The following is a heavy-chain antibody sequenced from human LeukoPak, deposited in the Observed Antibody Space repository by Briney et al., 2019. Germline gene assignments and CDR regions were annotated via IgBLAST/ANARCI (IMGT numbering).Heavy chain of an antibody. CDR2: IKQDGSEK. D-gene: IGHD2-15*01. CDR1: GFTFSSYW. CDR3: ARRYCSGGSCYADAFDI. V-gene: IGHV3-7*01. J-gene: IGHJ3*02. Sequence: PGGSLRLSCAASGFTFSSYWMSWVRQAPGKGLEWVANIKQDGSEKYYVGSVKGRFTISRDNAKNSLYLQMDSLRAEDTAVYYCARRYCSGGSCYADAFDIWGQGTMVTVSS.